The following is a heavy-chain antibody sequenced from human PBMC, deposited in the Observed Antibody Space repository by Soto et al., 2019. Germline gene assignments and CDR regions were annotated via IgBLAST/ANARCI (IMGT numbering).Heavy chain of an antibody. J-gene: IGHJ6*02. CDR3: ARDCSGGSCYPGMDV. D-gene: IGHD2-15*01. Sequence: ASVKVSCKASGYSFTDYHIHWVRQAPGQGLEWLGRINPKSGGTSTAQKFQGWVTMTTDTSISTASMELTRLTSDDTAIHYCARDCSGGSCYPGMDVWGQGTTVTVSS. CDR2: INPKSGGT. CDR1: GYSFTDYH. V-gene: IGHV1-2*04.